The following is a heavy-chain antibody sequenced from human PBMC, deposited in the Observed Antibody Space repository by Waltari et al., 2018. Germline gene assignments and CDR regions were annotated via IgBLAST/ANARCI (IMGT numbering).Heavy chain of an antibody. CDR1: GFTFGDYN. D-gene: IGHD3-3*01. CDR2: STSKAHGGTT. CDR3: SSLNYDFWNGYHPGPFDV. Sequence: EVQLVESGGGLVRPGRSLRLSCTTSGFTFGDYNIIWVRQAPGKGLEWVGFSTSKAHGGTTEYAASVKGRFSISRDDSKSIAYLQMNSLKTEDTAMYYCSSLNYDFWNGYHPGPFDVWGQGTLVTVSS. V-gene: IGHV3-49*04. J-gene: IGHJ3*01.